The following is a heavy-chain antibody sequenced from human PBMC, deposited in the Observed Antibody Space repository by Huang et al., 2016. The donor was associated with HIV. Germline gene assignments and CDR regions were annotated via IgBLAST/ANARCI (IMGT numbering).Heavy chain of an antibody. V-gene: IGHV3-30-3*01. D-gene: IGHD3-10*01. CDR3: ARTGSYYYGSGKYNFGDY. J-gene: IGHJ4*02. CDR2: ISVDGTHK. Sequence: QVSLFESGGGVVQPGRSLRLSCEASGFAVSSYALHWVRQAPDNGLEGVGVISVDGTHKYYAGSVRGRFTISRDNSKRTMYLQMNSLTSEDTAVYYCARTGSYYYGSGKYNFGDYWGPGTLVTVSS. CDR1: GFAVSSYA.